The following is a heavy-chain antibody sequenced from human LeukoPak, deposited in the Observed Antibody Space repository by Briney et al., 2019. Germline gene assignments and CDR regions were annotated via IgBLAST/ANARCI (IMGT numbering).Heavy chain of an antibody. V-gene: IGHV3-9*01. D-gene: IGHD3-3*01. CDR3: AKSQGGYYHPFDY. J-gene: IGHJ4*02. Sequence: HSGGSLRLSCAASGFTFDDYAMEWVRQAPGKGLEWVSGISWNSGTIGYADSVKGRFTISRDNAKNSLYLQMNSLRAEDTALYYCAKSQGGYYHPFDYWGRGTLVTVSS. CDR1: GFTFDDYA. CDR2: ISWNSGTI.